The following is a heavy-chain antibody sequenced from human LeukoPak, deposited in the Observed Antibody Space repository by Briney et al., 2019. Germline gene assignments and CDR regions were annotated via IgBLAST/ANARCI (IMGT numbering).Heavy chain of an antibody. Sequence: ASVKVSCKASGYTFTGYYMHWVRQAPGQGLEWMGWINPNSGGTNYAQKFQGRVTMTRDTSISTAYMELSRLRSDDTAVYYCARALSSGWYVWNYWGQGTLVTVSS. D-gene: IGHD6-19*01. CDR3: ARALSSGWYVWNY. V-gene: IGHV1-2*02. J-gene: IGHJ4*02. CDR1: GYTFTGYY. CDR2: INPNSGGT.